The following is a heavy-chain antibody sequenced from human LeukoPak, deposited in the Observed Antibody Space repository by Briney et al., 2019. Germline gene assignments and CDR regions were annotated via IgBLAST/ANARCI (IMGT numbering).Heavy chain of an antibody. CDR1: GYTFATYG. CDR2: ISSNTGKT. D-gene: IGHD2-15*01. J-gene: IGHJ4*02. V-gene: IGHV1-18*01. CDR3: TRDHCSGDNCPSFDY. Sequence: AASVKVSCKASGYTFATYGFCWVRQAPGHGLEWMGWISSNTGKTDYAQKFQGRVTLTTDTSTSTAYMELRSLRSDDTAVYYCTRDHCSGDNCPSFDYWGQGTLVTVSS.